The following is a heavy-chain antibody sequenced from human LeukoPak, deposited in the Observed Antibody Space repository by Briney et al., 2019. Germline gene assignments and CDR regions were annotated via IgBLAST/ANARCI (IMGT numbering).Heavy chain of an antibody. CDR2: IYYSGST. CDR1: GGSISSYY. Sequence: SETLSLTCTVSGGSISSYYWSWIRQPPGKGLEWIGYIYYSGSTNYNPSLKSRVTISVDTSKNQFSLKLSSVTAADTAVYYCARVGTYYYGSGSYYTADYYYYYMDVWGKGTTVTVSS. J-gene: IGHJ6*03. CDR3: ARVGTYYYGSGSYYTADYYYYYMDV. D-gene: IGHD3-10*01. V-gene: IGHV4-59*01.